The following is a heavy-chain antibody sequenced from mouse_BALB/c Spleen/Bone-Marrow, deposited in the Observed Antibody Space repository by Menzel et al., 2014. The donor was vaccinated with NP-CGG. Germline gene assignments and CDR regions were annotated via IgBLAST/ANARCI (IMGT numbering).Heavy chain of an antibody. V-gene: IGHV1-67*01. Sequence: VQLQQSGPELVRPGVSVKISCTGSGYTFTDYAMHWVKQSHAKSLEWVGVISTYSGNTNYNQKFKGKATMTVDKSSSTAYMELARLTSEDSAIYYCASPIYYGNSEGFPYWGQGTLVTVSA. CDR3: ASPIYYGNSEGFPY. CDR1: GYTFTDYA. CDR2: ISTYSGNT. J-gene: IGHJ3*01. D-gene: IGHD2-1*01.